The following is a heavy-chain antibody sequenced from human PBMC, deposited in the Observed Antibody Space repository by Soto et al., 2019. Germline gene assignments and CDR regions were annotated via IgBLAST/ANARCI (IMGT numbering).Heavy chain of an antibody. Sequence: GGSLRFSCAASGFTFSSYWMSWVRPAPGKGLEWVANIKQDGSEKYYVDAVKGRFTISRDNAKNSLYLQMNSLRAENTAVYYCARVITSGHVLRYFDWLPRTLDYWGQGTLVTVSS. V-gene: IGHV3-7*03. CDR3: ARVITSGHVLRYFDWLPRTLDY. CDR1: GFTFSSYW. D-gene: IGHD3-9*01. J-gene: IGHJ4*02. CDR2: IKQDGSEK.